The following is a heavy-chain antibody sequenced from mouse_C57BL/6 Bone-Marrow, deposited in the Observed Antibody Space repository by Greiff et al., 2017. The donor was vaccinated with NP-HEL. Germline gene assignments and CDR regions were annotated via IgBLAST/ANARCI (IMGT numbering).Heavy chain of an antibody. Sequence: EVMLVESGGGLVKPGGSLKLSCAASGFTFSSYAMSWVRQTPEKRLEWVATISDGGSYTYYPDNVKGRFTISRDNAKNNLYLQMSHLKSEDTAMYYCARELYYDYDRAWFAYWGQGTLVTVSA. V-gene: IGHV5-4*01. J-gene: IGHJ3*01. CDR3: ARELYYDYDRAWFAY. D-gene: IGHD2-4*01. CDR1: GFTFSSYA. CDR2: ISDGGSYT.